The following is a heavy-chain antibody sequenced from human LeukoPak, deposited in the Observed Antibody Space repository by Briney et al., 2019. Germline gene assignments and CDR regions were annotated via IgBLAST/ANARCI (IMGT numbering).Heavy chain of an antibody. CDR1: GGTFSSYA. CDR2: IIPIFGTA. D-gene: IGHD3-10*01. V-gene: IGHV1-69*06. Sequence: ASVKVSCKASGGTFSSYAISWVRQAPGQGLEWMGGIIPIFGTANYAQKFQGRGTITADKSTSTAYMELSSLRSEDTAVYYCARDAYGSGSYHGWFDPWGQGTLVTVSS. J-gene: IGHJ5*02. CDR3: ARDAYGSGSYHGWFDP.